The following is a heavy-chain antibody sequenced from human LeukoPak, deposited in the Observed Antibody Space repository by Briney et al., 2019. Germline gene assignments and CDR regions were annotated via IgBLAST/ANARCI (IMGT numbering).Heavy chain of an antibody. D-gene: IGHD6-19*01. J-gene: IGHJ4*02. V-gene: IGHV4-30-2*01. CDR3: ARILAGQNDY. CDR1: GGSISSGGYS. CDR2: IYHSGST. Sequence: PSETLSLTCAVSGGSISSGGYSWSWIRQPPGKGLEWIGYIYHSGSTYYNPSLKSRVTISVDRSKNQFSLKLSSVTAADTAVYYCARILAGQNDYWGQGTLVTVSS.